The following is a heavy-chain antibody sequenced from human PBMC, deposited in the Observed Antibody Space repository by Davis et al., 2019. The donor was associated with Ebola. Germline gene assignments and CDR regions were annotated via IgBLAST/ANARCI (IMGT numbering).Heavy chain of an antibody. V-gene: IGHV1-8*01. CDR1: RYTFTSYD. Sequence: AASVQVSCKASRYTFTSYDINWVRQATGQGLEWMGWMNPNSGNTGYAQKFQGRVTMTRNTSISTAYMELSSLRSEDTAVYYCARDSEGDWTFDIWGQGTMVTVSS. CDR2: MNPNSGNT. CDR3: ARDSEGDWTFDI. J-gene: IGHJ3*02. D-gene: IGHD2-21*02.